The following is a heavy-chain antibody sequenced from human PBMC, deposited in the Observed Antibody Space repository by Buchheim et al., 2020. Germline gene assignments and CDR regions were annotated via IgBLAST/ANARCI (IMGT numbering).Heavy chain of an antibody. V-gene: IGHV3-11*01. CDR1: GFSVSDYY. D-gene: IGHD3-22*01. J-gene: IGHJ3*01. Sequence: QEQLVQSGGGLVQPGGSLRLSCAASGFSVSDYYMNWIRQVPGKGFEWFSYISRSRNNVFYADSVKGRFTISRENTQNSLLLQMDNLGADDTAVYFCARHQDYNGYFAFDVWGQGT. CDR2: ISRSRNNV. CDR3: ARHQDYNGYFAFDV.